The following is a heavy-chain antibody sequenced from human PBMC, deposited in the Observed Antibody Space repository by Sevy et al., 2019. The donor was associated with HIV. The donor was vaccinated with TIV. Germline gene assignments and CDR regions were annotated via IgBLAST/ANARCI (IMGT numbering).Heavy chain of an antibody. J-gene: IGHJ4*02. V-gene: IGHV3-30*18. CDR1: GFTFQTFG. D-gene: IGHD3-10*02. CDR2: ISFDGSSH. CDR3: TKESLRGTYIRGDFDH. Sequence: GGSLRPSCSAFGFTFQTFGMHWVRQAPGKGPEWLAVISFDGSSHNYADSVKGRFTISRDNSKNVLFLQMNSLIPNDTAVYFCTKESLRGTYIRGDFDHWGQGTLVTVSS.